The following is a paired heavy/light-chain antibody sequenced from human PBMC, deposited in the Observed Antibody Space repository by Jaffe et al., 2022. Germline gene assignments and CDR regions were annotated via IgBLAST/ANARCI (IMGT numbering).Heavy chain of an antibody. CDR1: GGSISSGSYY. Sequence: QVQLQESGPGLVKPSQTLSLTCTVSGGSISSGSYYWSWIRQPAGKGLEWIGRIYTSGSTNYNPSLKSRVTISVDTSKNQFSLKLSSVTAADTAVYYCARATFLRGYYYGSGSPFDYWGQGTLVTVSS. CDR2: IYTSGST. CDR3: ARATFLRGYYYGSGSPFDY. V-gene: IGHV4-61*02. J-gene: IGHJ4*02. D-gene: IGHD3-10*01.
Light chain of an antibody. CDR2: DNN. CDR1: SSNIGNNY. CDR3: GTWDSSLSAGPVV. Sequence: QSVLTQPPSVSAAPGQKVTISCSGSSSNIGNNYVSWYQQLPGTAPKLLIYDNNKRPSGIPDRFSGSKSGTSATLGITGLQTGDEADYYCGTWDSSLSAGPVVFGGGTKLTVL. V-gene: IGLV1-51*01. J-gene: IGLJ2*01.